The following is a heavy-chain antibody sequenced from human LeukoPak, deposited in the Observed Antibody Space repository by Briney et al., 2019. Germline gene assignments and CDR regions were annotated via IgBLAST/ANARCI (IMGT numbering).Heavy chain of an antibody. CDR2: ISWDGGST. V-gene: IGHV3-43D*03. CDR3: AKERGAYFDY. Sequence: PGGSLRLTCAASGFTFDDYAMHWVRHAPGKGLEWVSLISWDGGSTYYADSVKGRFTISRDNSKNSLYLQMNSLRAEDTALYYCAKERGAYFDYRGQGTLVTVSS. CDR1: GFTFDDYA. D-gene: IGHD3-10*01. J-gene: IGHJ4*02.